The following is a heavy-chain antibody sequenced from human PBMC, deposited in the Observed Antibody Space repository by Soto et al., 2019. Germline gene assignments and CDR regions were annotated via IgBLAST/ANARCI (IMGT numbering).Heavy chain of an antibody. Sequence: SVKVSCKASGGTFSSYAISWVRQAPGQGLEWMGGIIPIFGTANYAQKFQGRVTITADESTSTAYMELSSLRSEDTAVYYCARQLGYCSGGSCVDWFDPWGQGTLVTVSS. V-gene: IGHV1-69*13. J-gene: IGHJ5*02. CDR2: IIPIFGTA. CDR3: ARQLGYCSGGSCVDWFDP. CDR1: GGTFSSYA. D-gene: IGHD2-15*01.